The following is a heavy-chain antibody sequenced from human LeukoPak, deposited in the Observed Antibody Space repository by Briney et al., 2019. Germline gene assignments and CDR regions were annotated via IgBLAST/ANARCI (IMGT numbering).Heavy chain of an antibody. CDR3: ATQLMIVVAPFDY. CDR1: GGSISGYY. D-gene: IGHD3-22*01. V-gene: IGHV4-59*05. CDR2: IYYSGST. Sequence: PSETLSLTCTVSGGSISGYYWSWIRQPPGKGLEWIGSIYYSGSTYYNPSLRSRVTISVDTSKNQFSLKPSSVTAADTAVYYCATQLMIVVAPFDYWGQGTLVTVSS. J-gene: IGHJ4*02.